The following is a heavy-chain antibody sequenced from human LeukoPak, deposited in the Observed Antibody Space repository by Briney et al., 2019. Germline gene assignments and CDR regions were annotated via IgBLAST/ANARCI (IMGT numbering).Heavy chain of an antibody. CDR3: ARVVAAAGNNWFDP. CDR2: MHDSGST. J-gene: IGHJ5*02. V-gene: IGHV4-30-4*07. CDR1: GGSITSGGYS. D-gene: IGHD6-13*01. Sequence: SETLSLTCAVSGGSITSGGYSWSWIRQTPGKGLEWIAYMHDSGSTYYNPSLKSRIIISLDTSKNQVSLKLRSVTAADTAVYYCARVVAAAGNNWFDPWGQGTLVTASS.